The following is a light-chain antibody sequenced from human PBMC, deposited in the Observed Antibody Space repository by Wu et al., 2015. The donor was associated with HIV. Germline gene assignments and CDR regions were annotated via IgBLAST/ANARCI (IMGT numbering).Light chain of an antibody. CDR2: AAS. J-gene: IGKJ1*01. CDR3: QHRSDWPT. V-gene: IGKV1-27*01. Sequence: DIQMTQSPSSLSASVGDRVTITCRASQGISNFLAWYQQKPGKPPKVLIYAASTLQSGVPSRFSGSGSGTDFTLTISSLEPDDFAVYYCQHRSDWPTFGQGTKVEIQ. CDR1: QGISNF.